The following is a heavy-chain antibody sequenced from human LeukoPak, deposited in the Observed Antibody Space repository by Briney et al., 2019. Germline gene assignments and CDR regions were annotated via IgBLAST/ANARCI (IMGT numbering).Heavy chain of an antibody. D-gene: IGHD6-6*01. CDR3: ERDKGRSSSLDY. Sequence: GGSLRLSCAASGFTFSDYYMSWIRQAPGKGLEWVSYISSSGGTIYYADSVKGRFTISRDNAKNSLYLQMNSLRAEDTAVYYCERDKGRSSSLDYWGQGTLVTVSS. J-gene: IGHJ4*02. V-gene: IGHV3-11*01. CDR2: ISSSGGTI. CDR1: GFTFSDYY.